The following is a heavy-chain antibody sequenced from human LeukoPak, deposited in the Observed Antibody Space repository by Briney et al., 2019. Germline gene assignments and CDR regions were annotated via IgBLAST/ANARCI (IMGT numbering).Heavy chain of an antibody. CDR2: TYYRSKWNN. CDR1: GDSVSSNSAA. Sequence: SQTLSLTCAISGDSVSSNSAAWSWIRRSPSRGLEWLGRTYYRSKWNNNYAISVKSRITINPDTSKNQFSLQLNSVTPEGTGVYYCARARGYFDLWGRGTLVTVSS. D-gene: IGHD3-10*01. J-gene: IGHJ2*01. V-gene: IGHV6-1*01. CDR3: ARARGYFDL.